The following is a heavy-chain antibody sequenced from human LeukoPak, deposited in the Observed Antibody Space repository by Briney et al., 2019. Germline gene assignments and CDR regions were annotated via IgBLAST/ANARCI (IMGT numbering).Heavy chain of an antibody. CDR2: ISSSSSYI. CDR3: ARVSQWPELCYFDY. CDR1: GFTFSSYA. Sequence: PGGSLRLSCAASGFTFSSYAMSWVRQAPGKGLEWVSSISSSSSYIYYADSVKGRFTISRDNAKNSLYLQMNSLRAEDTAVYYCARVSQWPELCYFDYWGQGTLVTVSS. V-gene: IGHV3-21*01. J-gene: IGHJ4*02. D-gene: IGHD6-19*01.